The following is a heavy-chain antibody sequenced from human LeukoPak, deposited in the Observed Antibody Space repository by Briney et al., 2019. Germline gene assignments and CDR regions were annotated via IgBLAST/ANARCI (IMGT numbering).Heavy chain of an antibody. J-gene: IGHJ6*03. D-gene: IGHD2-21*01. V-gene: IGHV3-7*01. CDR1: GFTFTNHW. CDR2: IREDGGHT. CDR3: ARCDWHYYYYYMDV. Sequence: PGGSLRLSCVTSGFTFTNHWMSWVRQAPGKGLEWVANIREDGGHTNYVDSVKGRFTISRDNAKNSLYLQMNSLRAEDTAVYYCARCDWHYYYYYMDVWGKGTTVTVSS.